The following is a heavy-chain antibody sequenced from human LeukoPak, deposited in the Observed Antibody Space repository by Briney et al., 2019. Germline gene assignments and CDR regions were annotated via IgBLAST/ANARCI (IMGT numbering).Heavy chain of an antibody. D-gene: IGHD2-8*01. CDR3: ARHRRVYATPYYYYGMDV. Sequence: SETLSLTCTVSGGSISSYYWSWIRQPPGKGLEWIGYIYYSGSTNYNPSLKSRVTISVDTSKNQFSLKLSSVTAAGTAVYYCARHRRVYATPYYYYGMDVWGQGTTVTVSS. J-gene: IGHJ6*02. CDR2: IYYSGST. V-gene: IGHV4-59*08. CDR1: GGSISSYY.